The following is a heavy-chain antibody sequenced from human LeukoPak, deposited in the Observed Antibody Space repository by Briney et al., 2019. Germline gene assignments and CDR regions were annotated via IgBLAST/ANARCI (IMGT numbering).Heavy chain of an antibody. J-gene: IGHJ6*03. D-gene: IGHD1-1*01. CDR1: GGSISSYY. CDR3: AKMYKNFYMDV. CDR2: IYTSGGT. V-gene: IGHV4-4*09. Sequence: SETLSLTCNVSGGSISSYYWNWIRQPPGKGLEWIGYIYTSGGTNYNPSLKGRVAILVDTAKNQVSLKLSSVTAAHTAVYYCAKMYKNFYMDVWGKGTTVTVSS.